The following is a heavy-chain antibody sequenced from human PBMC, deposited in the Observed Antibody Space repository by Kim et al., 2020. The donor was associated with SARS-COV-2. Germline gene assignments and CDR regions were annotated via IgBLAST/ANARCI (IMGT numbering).Heavy chain of an antibody. D-gene: IGHD3-22*01. CDR3: ARQCITMIVGRQAFDY. CDR2: IYYSGST. V-gene: IGHV4-39*01. J-gene: IGHJ4*02. Sequence: SETLSLTCTVSGGSISISSYYWGWIRQPPGQGLEWIGSIYYSGSTYYNPALKSPVTISVDPSKNQFSLKLSSVTAADTAVYYCARQCITMIVGRQAFDYWGQGTLDTVSS. CDR1: GGSISISSYY.